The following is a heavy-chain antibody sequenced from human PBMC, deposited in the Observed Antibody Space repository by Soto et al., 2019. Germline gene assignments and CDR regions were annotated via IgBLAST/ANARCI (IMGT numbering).Heavy chain of an antibody. CDR1: GGTFSHSA. D-gene: IGHD3-3*01. Sequence: QVQLVQSGAEVKKPGSSVKVSCKASGGTFSHSAISWVRQAPGQGLEWMGGIIPISGTAHYAQKFQGRVSIIADESTRTAYMELSTLRSEDTAMYFCARDYDFPSSQYFYGLDVWGQGTTVTVSS. V-gene: IGHV1-69*01. J-gene: IGHJ6*02. CDR2: IIPISGTA. CDR3: ARDYDFPSSQYFYGLDV.